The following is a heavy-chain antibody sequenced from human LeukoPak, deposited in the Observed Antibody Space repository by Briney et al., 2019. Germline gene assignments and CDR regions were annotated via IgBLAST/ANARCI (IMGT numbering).Heavy chain of an antibody. CDR2: ISYDGSNK. V-gene: IGHV3-30*18. CDR1: GFTFGTYG. Sequence: PGRSLRLSCAASGFTFGTYGMHRVRQAPGKGLEWVAVISYDGSNKYHADSVKGRFTISRDNSKNTLYLQMNSLRAEDTAVYYCAKGGESYSSSPNMFDYWGQGTLVTVSS. J-gene: IGHJ4*02. D-gene: IGHD6-6*01. CDR3: AKGGESYSSSPNMFDY.